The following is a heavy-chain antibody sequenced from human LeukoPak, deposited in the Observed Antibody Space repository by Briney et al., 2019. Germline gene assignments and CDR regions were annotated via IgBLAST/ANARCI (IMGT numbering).Heavy chain of an antibody. CDR3: TRERSTPGINWFDP. D-gene: IGHD2-2*01. CDR1: GESFSAYS. V-gene: IGHV4-34*01. J-gene: IGHJ5*02. CDR2: INHSGST. Sequence: PSETLSLTCAVYGESFSAYSWNWIRQSPGKGLEWIGEINHSGSTNYNPSLKSRVIISVDTSKNQTSKRQFSLKLNSVTAADTAVYYCTRERSTPGINWFDPWGQGTLVTVSS.